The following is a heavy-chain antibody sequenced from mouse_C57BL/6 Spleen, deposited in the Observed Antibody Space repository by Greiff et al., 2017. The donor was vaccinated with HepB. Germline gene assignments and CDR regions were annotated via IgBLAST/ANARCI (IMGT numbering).Heavy chain of an antibody. J-gene: IGHJ2*01. Sequence: QVQLKQSGAELARPGASVKLSCKASGYTFTSYGISWVKQRTGQGLEWIGEIYPRSGNTYYNEKFKGKATLTADKSSSTAYMELRSLTSEDSAVYFCARCYDGYYGYFDYWGQGTTLTVSS. D-gene: IGHD2-3*01. CDR3: ARCYDGYYGYFDY. CDR2: IYPRSGNT. CDR1: GYTFTSYG. V-gene: IGHV1-81*01.